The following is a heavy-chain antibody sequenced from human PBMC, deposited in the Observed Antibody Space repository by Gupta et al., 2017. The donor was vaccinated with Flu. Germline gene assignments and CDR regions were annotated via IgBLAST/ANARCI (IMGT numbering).Heavy chain of an antibody. V-gene: IGHV4-4*02. Sequence: KGLEWIGEIYHSGSTNYNPSLKSRVTISVDKSKNQFSLKLSSVTAADTAVYYCARDARLQIIAARQLDYMDVWGKGTTVTVSS. D-gene: IGHD6-6*01. CDR2: IYHSGST. CDR3: ARDARLQIIAARQLDYMDV. J-gene: IGHJ6*03.